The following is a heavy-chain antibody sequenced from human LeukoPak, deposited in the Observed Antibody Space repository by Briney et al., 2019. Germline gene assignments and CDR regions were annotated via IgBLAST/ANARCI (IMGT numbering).Heavy chain of an antibody. CDR3: ARVGRLQYGDYVAFDY. CDR1: GFTFTDYY. V-gene: IGHV3-11*01. J-gene: IGHJ4*02. CDR2: ISVSGTTM. D-gene: IGHD4-17*01. Sequence: PGGSLRLSCATSGFTFTDYYMSWIRQAPGKGLEWVSYISVSGTTMYYADSVKGRFTLSRDNAKNSLYLQMNSLRAEDTAVYYCARVGRLQYGDYVAFDYWGQGTLITVSS.